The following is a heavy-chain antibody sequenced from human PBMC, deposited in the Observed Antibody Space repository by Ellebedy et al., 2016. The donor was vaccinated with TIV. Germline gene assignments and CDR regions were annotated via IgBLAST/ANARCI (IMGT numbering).Heavy chain of an antibody. CDR3: GRDAYDTVTGWSEGMDV. D-gene: IGHD3-9*01. CDR2: IGYSGST. V-gene: IGHV4-31*03. CDR1: GGSISSTNYY. Sequence: SETLSLTCTVSGGSISSTNYYWTWVRQHPGKGLEWIGYIGYSGSTYYSPALRGRGIISLDTSKNQFSLKLNSVTAADTAVYYCGRDAYDTVTGWSEGMDVWGQGTTVTVSS. J-gene: IGHJ6*02.